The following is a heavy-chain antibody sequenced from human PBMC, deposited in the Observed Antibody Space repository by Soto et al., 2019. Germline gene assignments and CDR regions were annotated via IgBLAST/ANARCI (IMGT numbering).Heavy chain of an antibody. CDR3: PHHSHGVDSTTPANNWFDP. CDR1: GVSLSATGVG. CDR2: LYGDDDT. D-gene: IGHD2-2*01. V-gene: IGHV2-5*02. J-gene: IGHJ5*02. Sequence: QITLKESGPAVVKPTQTLTVTCTFSGVSLSATGVGVGWIRQPPGKALEWLALLYGDDDTTYSPSLKKRLTITKDTSKNQTVPMRTNVDPAEAGTYYCPHHSHGVDSTTPANNWFDPWGQGTLVTVSS.